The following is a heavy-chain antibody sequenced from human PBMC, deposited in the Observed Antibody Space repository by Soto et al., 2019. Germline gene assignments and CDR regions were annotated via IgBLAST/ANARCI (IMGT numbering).Heavy chain of an antibody. CDR3: GREMAGYSSCWYSYDTYYFDY. Sequence: QVQLVQSGAEVKKPGSSVKVSCKASGGTFSSYAISWVRQAPGQGLEWVGGIIPIFGTANYAQKFQGRVTITAYESTSTAYMELSSLRSEDTAVYYCGREMAGYSSCWYSYDTYYFDYWGQGTLVTVSS. V-gene: IGHV1-69*01. CDR1: GGTFSSYA. J-gene: IGHJ4*02. CDR2: IIPIFGTA. D-gene: IGHD6-19*01.